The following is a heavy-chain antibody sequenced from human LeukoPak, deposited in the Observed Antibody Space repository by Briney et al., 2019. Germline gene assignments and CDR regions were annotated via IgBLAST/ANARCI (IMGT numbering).Heavy chain of an antibody. Sequence: PGRSLRLSCVASGFAFSTYGMHWVRQAPGKGLEWVAVISYDGTNKYYSDSVQGRFTISRDNSKNTLYLQMNSLRAEDTAIYYCAKAGCSSTTCYQNWWGRGTLVTVSS. D-gene: IGHD2-2*01. CDR2: ISYDGTNK. CDR1: GFAFSTYG. J-gene: IGHJ4*02. V-gene: IGHV3-30*18. CDR3: AKAGCSSTTCYQNW.